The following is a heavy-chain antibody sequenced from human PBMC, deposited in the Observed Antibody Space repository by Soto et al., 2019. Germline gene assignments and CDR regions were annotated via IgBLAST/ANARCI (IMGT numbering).Heavy chain of an antibody. V-gene: IGHV3-23*01. J-gene: IGHJ6*02. D-gene: IGHD3-3*01. Sequence: GGSLRLSCAASGFTFSSYAMSWVRQAPGKGLEWVSAISGSGGSTYYADSVKGRFTISRDNSKNTLYLQMNSLRAEDTAVYYCAKEGVDYDFWSGYYGVDYYYGMDVWGQGTTVTVSS. CDR2: ISGSGGST. CDR1: GFTFSSYA. CDR3: AKEGVDYDFWSGYYGVDYYYGMDV.